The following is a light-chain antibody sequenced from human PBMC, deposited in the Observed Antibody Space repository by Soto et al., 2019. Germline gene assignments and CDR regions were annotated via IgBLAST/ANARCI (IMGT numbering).Light chain of an antibody. J-gene: IGLJ1*01. Sequence: QSVLTQPPSVSAAPGQTVAISCSGSSSNIGNNYVSWYQQLPGTAPKLLMYENDERPSGIPDRFSGSKSGTSATLGITGLQTGDEASYYCAAWDTSLSAYVFGTGTKLTVL. CDR3: AAWDTSLSAYV. CDR2: END. CDR1: SSNIGNNY. V-gene: IGLV1-51*02.